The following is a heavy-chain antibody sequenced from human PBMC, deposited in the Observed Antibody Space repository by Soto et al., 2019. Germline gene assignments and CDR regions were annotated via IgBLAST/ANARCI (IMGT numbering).Heavy chain of an antibody. D-gene: IGHD3-22*01. CDR3: TTDVGSSGYQVSEWEWYYYYGMDV. V-gene: IGHV3-15*07. J-gene: IGHJ6*02. CDR2: IKSKTDGGTT. CDR1: GFTFSNAW. Sequence: EVQLVESGGGLVKPGGSLRLSCAASGFTFSNAWMNWVRQAPGKGLEWVGRIKSKTDGGTTDYAAPVKGRCTISRDDSKNTLYLQMNSLKTEDTAVYYCTTDVGSSGYQVSEWEWYYYYGMDVWGQGTTVTVSS.